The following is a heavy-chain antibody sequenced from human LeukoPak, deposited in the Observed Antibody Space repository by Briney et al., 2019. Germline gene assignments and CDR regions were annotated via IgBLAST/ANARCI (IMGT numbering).Heavy chain of an antibody. J-gene: IGHJ5*02. CDR2: IKSKTDGGTT. Sequence: GGSLRLSCAASGFTFSNAWMSWVRQAPGKGLEWVGRIKSKTDGGTTDYAAPVKGRFTISRDDSKNTLYLQMNNLKTEDTAVYYCTTGLFYGYRPDYYDSSGYITVWFDPWGQGTLVTVSS. D-gene: IGHD3-22*01. CDR1: GFTFSNAW. V-gene: IGHV3-15*01. CDR3: TTGLFYGYRPDYYDSSGYITVWFDP.